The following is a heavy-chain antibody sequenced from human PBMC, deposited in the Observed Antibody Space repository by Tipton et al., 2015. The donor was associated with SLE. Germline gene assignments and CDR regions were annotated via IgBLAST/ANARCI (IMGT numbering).Heavy chain of an antibody. D-gene: IGHD2-2*03. J-gene: IGHJ4*02. V-gene: IGHV4-59*11. CDR3: ARAAAGYYFFDY. CDR1: GGSISSHY. CDR2: IYSSGST. Sequence: TLSLTCNVSGGSISSHYWSWIRQPPGKGLEWIGYIYSSGSTNYNPSLKSRVTVSVDTSKNQFSLRLTSVTAADTALYYCARAAAGYYFFDYWGQGTLVTASS.